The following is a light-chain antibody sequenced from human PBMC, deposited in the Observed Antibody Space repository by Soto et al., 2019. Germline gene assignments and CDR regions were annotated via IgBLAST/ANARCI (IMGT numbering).Light chain of an antibody. Sequence: DIQVTQSPSSLSASVGDRVTITCRASQNIARYLNWYHQIPGKAPKLLISSASSLESGVPSRFSGSGSGTEFTLIISRLQPEDCATYYCQQSYRTPLTFGGGTKVEIK. CDR1: QNIARY. CDR3: QQSYRTPLT. V-gene: IGKV1-39*01. CDR2: SAS. J-gene: IGKJ4*01.